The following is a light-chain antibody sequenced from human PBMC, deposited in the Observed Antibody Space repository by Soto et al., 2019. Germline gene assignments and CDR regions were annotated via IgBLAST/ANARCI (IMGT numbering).Light chain of an antibody. CDR1: QSLLHITGETF. CDR3: QQYNNWPRT. V-gene: IGKV2-29*01. J-gene: IGKJ1*01. CDR2: EVS. Sequence: VMTQTPLSLSVAPGQPASISCKSSQSLLHITGETFLFWYLQKPGQSPQLLIYEVSTRVSGVPDRFSGSGSGTEFTLTISSLQSEDFAVYYCQQYNNWPRTFGQGTKVDNK.